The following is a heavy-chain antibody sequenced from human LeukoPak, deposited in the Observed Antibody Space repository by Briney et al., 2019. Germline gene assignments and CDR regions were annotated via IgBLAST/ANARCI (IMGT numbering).Heavy chain of an antibody. V-gene: IGHV3-23*01. CDR1: GFTFSSYA. CDR3: AKAGVWFGELSPSSYAGFDL. CDR2: ISGSGGST. D-gene: IGHD3-10*01. Sequence: QPGGSLRLSWAASGFTFSSYAMSWVRQAPGKGREWVSAISGSGGSTYYADSVKGRFTISRDNSKNTLYLQMNRLRAEDTAVYYCAKAGVWFGELSPSSYAGFDLWGQGPLVPVSS. J-gene: IGHJ5*02.